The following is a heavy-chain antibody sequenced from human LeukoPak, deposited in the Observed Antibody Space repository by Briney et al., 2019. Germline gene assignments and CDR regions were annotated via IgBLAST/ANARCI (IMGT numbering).Heavy chain of an antibody. CDR3: AKYGDHWNYFDY. D-gene: IGHD4-17*01. Sequence: SETLSLTCTVSGGPVSGYYWSWIRQPPGKGLEWIGWIYYTGTTNYNSSLKSRVTISADTSRNQFSLRLTSVTAADTAVYYCAKYGDHWNYFDYWGQGTLVTVSS. CDR2: IYYTGTT. V-gene: IGHV4-59*02. J-gene: IGHJ4*02. CDR1: GGPVSGYY.